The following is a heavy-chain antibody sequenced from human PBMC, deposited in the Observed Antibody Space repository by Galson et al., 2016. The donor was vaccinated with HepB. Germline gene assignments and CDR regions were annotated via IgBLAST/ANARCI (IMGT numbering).Heavy chain of an antibody. V-gene: IGHV3-21*01. CDR3: ARAEDCGTDCPQRYFFDY. D-gene: IGHD2-21*02. J-gene: IGHJ4*01. CDR1: GFTFSSYS. Sequence: SLRLSCAASGFTFSSYSMNWVRQAPGKGLEWVSSIGDSSSYIYYADSVQGRFTISRDNAQNSLYLQMDSLRAEDTAVYYCARAEDCGTDCPQRYFFDYWGQGTLVTVSS. CDR2: IGDSSSYI.